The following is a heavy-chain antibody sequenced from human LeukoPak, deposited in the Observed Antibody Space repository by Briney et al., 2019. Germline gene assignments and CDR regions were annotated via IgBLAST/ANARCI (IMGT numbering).Heavy chain of an antibody. CDR3: ARVTGRIDY. V-gene: IGHV1-8*01. J-gene: IGHJ4*02. CDR2: MNPNSGNT. Sequence: ASVTVSCMSSVYTFTTYDINWVRQAAGQGLEWMGWMNPNSGNTGYAQKFQGRVTITRNTPSSTAYMELSSLRSEDTAMYYCARVTGRIDYWGQGSLVTVS. CDR1: VYTFTTYD. D-gene: IGHD1-26*01.